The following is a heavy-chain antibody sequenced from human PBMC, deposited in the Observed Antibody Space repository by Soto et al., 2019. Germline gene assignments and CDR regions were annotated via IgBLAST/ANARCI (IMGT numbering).Heavy chain of an antibody. J-gene: IGHJ4*02. D-gene: IGHD1-26*01. CDR2: AHHSGRT. V-gene: IGHV4-4*02. CDR3: ARSEATGLDY. Sequence: QVQLQESGPGLVKPSGTLSLTCTVSGGSMSSSNWWNWVRQSPGKGLEWIGEAHHSGRTNYNPSLKSRVTISVDKSKTHFSLKLSSVTAADTDVYYCARSEATGLDYWGQGTLVTVSS. CDR1: GGSMSSSNW.